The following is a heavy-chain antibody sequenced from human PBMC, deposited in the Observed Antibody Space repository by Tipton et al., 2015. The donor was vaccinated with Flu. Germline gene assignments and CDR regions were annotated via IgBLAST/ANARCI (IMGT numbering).Heavy chain of an antibody. Sequence: TLSLTCSVSGGSISSGSYYWSWIRQPAGKGLEWIGRVFTSGSTNYNPSLKSRVTVSLDTSKNQFSLKPNSVTAADTAVYYCARRDYSNYVSDPKNWFDPWGQGTLVTVSS. D-gene: IGHD4-11*01. CDR1: GGSISSGSYY. J-gene: IGHJ5*02. CDR3: ARRDYSNYVSDPKNWFDP. CDR2: VFTSGST. V-gene: IGHV4-61*02.